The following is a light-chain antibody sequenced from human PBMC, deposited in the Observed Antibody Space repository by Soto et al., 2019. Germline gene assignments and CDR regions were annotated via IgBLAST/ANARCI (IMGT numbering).Light chain of an antibody. CDR2: DVS. Sequence: QSALTQPASVSGSPGQSITISCTGTSRDVGGYNFVSWYQQHPGKAPKLMIYDVSNRPSGVSSRFSGSKSGNTASLTISGLQAEDEADHHCSSYTSSNTLNFGTGTKLTVL. CDR3: SSYTSSNTLN. V-gene: IGLV2-14*01. J-gene: IGLJ1*01. CDR1: SRDVGGYNF.